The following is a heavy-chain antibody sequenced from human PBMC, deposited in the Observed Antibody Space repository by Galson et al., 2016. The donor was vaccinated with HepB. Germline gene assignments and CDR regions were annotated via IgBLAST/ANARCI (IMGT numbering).Heavy chain of an antibody. D-gene: IGHD2-2*01. CDR3: ARAGMPTTWYYFDS. V-gene: IGHV4-30-2*01. CDR2: FYQSGST. Sequence: TLSLTCAVSGGSVSSGGYSWSWIRQPPGKGLEWIGYFYQSGSTDYNPSLKSRVSISVDRSTDQFSLRLTSVTAADTAIYYCARAGMPTTWYYFDSWGQGTLVTVSS. J-gene: IGHJ4*02. CDR1: GGSVSSGGYS.